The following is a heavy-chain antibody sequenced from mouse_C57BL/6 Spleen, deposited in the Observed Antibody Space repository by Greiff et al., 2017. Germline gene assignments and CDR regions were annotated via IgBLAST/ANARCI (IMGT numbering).Heavy chain of an antibody. CDR2: INPSNGGT. CDR1: GYTFTSYW. CDR3: ARNRGSSYPGFAY. J-gene: IGHJ3*01. D-gene: IGHD1-1*01. V-gene: IGHV1-53*01. Sequence: QVQLKQPGTELVKPGASVKLSCKASGYTFTSYWMHWVKQRPGQGLEWIGNINPSNGGTNYNEKFKSKATLTVDKSSSTAYMQLSSLTSEDSADYYCARNRGSSYPGFAYWGQGTLVTVSA.